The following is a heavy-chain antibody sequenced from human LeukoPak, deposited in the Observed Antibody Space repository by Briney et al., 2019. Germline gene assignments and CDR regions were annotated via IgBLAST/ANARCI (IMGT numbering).Heavy chain of an antibody. D-gene: IGHD3-22*01. CDR1: GFTFSSYA. Sequence: GGSLRLSCAASGFTFSSYAMHWVRQAPGKGLEWVASISNNGGTTYFADSLKGRFTVFRDNSKNTLYLQMNSLRAEDTAVYYCAPPEGSSGLDYWGQGTLVTVSS. J-gene: IGHJ4*02. CDR2: ISNNGGTT. CDR3: APPEGSSGLDY. V-gene: IGHV3-64*04.